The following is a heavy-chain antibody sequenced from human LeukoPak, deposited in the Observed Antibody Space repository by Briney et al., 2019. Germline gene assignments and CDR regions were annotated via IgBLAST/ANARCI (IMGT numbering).Heavy chain of an antibody. V-gene: IGHV1-69*05. CDR1: GGTFSSYA. D-gene: IGHD3-3*01. CDR3: ARANVLRFLEWLLSGFDY. Sequence: ASVKVSCKASGGTFSSYAISWVRQAPRQGLEWMGGIIPIFGTANYAQKFQGRVTITTDESTSTAYMELSSLRSEDTAVYYCARANVLRFLEWLLSGFDYWGQGTLVTVSS. CDR2: IIPIFGTA. J-gene: IGHJ4*02.